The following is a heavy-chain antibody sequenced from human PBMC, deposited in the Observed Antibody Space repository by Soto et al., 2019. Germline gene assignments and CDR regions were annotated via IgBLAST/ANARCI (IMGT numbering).Heavy chain of an antibody. CDR2: IDPSDSYT. CDR1: GYSFTSYW. J-gene: IGHJ6*02. CDR3: ARHETDYYGSGRNYYYYGIDV. D-gene: IGHD3-10*01. Sequence: GESLKISCKGSGYSFTSYWISWVRQMPGKGLEWMGRIDPSDSYTNYSPSFQGHVTISADKSISTAYLQWSSLKASDNAMYYCARHETDYYGSGRNYYYYGIDVWGQGTTATVYS. V-gene: IGHV5-10-1*01.